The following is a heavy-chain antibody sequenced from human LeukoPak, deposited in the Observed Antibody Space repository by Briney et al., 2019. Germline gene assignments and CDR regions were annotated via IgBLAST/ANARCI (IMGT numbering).Heavy chain of an antibody. V-gene: IGHV4-34*01. D-gene: IGHD3-10*01. CDR3: ARVPRYYYKDFDY. CDR1: GGSISSYY. Sequence: SETLSLTCTVSGGSISSYYWSWIRQPAGKGLEWIGEINHSGSTNYNPSLKSRVTISVDTSKNQFSLKLSSVTAADTAVYYCARVPRYYYKDFDYWGQGTLVTVSS. CDR2: INHSGST. J-gene: IGHJ4*02.